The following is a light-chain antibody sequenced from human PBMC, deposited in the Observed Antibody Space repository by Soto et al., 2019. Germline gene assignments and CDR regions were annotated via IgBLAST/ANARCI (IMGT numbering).Light chain of an antibody. J-gene: IGLJ1*01. CDR1: SSDVGSYNY. CDR3: TSYTSGSTYV. CDR2: DVS. Sequence: QSVLTQPASVSGSPGQSIAISCTGTSSDVGSYNYVSWYQQHPGKAPKLMIYDVSNRPSGVSDRFSGSKSGNTASLTISGLQAEDEADYYCTSYTSGSTYVFGTGTK. V-gene: IGLV2-14*03.